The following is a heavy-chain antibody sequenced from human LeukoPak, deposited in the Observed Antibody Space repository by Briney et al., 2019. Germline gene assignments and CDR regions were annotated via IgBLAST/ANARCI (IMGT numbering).Heavy chain of an antibody. V-gene: IGHV3-11*04. CDR3: ARDFSNWGHDY. Sequence: GGSLRLSCAASGFTLSDYYMTWIRQAPGKGLECVSYFSNSGSTIYYADSVKGRFTVSRDDAKNSLYLQMYSLRVEDTAVYYCARDFSNWGHDYWGRGTLVAVSS. CDR1: GFTLSDYY. J-gene: IGHJ4*02. CDR2: FSNSGSTI. D-gene: IGHD7-27*01.